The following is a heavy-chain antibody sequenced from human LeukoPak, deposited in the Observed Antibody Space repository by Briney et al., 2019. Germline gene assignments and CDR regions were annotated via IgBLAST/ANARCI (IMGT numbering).Heavy chain of an antibody. D-gene: IGHD6-13*01. V-gene: IGHV4-4*02. J-gene: IGHJ5*02. CDR1: GDSISSDNW. CDR3: ARLSGAAAGQFDP. Sequence: SETLSLTCGVSGDSISSDNWWSWVRQPPGKGLEWIGEIYHSGSTNYNPSLKSRVTIAVDQSKNQFSLKLSSVIAADTAVYYCARLSGAAAGQFDPWGQGTLVTVSS. CDR2: IYHSGST.